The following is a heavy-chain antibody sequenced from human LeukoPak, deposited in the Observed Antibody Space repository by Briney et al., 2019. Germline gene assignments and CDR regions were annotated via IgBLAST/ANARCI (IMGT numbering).Heavy chain of an antibody. D-gene: IGHD5-24*01. CDR3: ARGSDGYNSLDFDY. V-gene: IGHV4-59*01. Sequence: SETLSPTCTVSGGSISSYCWSWIRQPPGKGLEWIGYIYYSGSTNYNPSLKSRVTISVDTSKNQFSLKLSSVTAADTAVYYCARGSDGYNSLDFDYWGQGTLVTVSS. J-gene: IGHJ4*02. CDR2: IYYSGST. CDR1: GGSISSYC.